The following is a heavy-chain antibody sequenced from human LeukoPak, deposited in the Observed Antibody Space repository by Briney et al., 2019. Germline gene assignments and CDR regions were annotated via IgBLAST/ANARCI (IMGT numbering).Heavy chain of an antibody. Sequence: GGSLRLSCAASGFTFSSYAMSWVRQAPGKGLEWVSAISGSGGSTYYADSVKGRFTISRDNSKNTLYLQMNSLRAEDTAVYYCAKGMGYYDFWSGYYKAENYHYYGMDVWGQGTTVTVSS. CDR2: ISGSGGST. D-gene: IGHD3-3*01. J-gene: IGHJ6*02. CDR1: GFTFSSYA. V-gene: IGHV3-23*01. CDR3: AKGMGYYDFWSGYYKAENYHYYGMDV.